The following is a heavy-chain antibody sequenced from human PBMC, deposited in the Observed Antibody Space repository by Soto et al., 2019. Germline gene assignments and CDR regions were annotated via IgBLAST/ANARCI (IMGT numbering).Heavy chain of an antibody. J-gene: IGHJ4*02. D-gene: IGHD1-1*01. CDR3: ARGRTGTTSYFDY. CDR2: INPNSGGT. Sequence: GASVNVSCKASGYTFTGYYLHWVRQAPGQGLEWMGWINPNSGGTNYAQKFQGRVTMTRDTSISTAYMELSRLRSDDTAVYYCARGRTGTTSYFDYWGQGNLVTVSS. CDR1: GYTFTGYY. V-gene: IGHV1-2*02.